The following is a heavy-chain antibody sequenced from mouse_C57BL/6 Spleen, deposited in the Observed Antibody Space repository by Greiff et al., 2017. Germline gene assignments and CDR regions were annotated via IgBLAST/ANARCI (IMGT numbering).Heavy chain of an antibody. Sequence: QVQLQQSGAELVRPGTSVKMSCKASGYTFTNYWIGWAKQRPGHGLEWIGDIYPGGGYTNYNEKFKGKATLTADKSSSTAYMQFSSLTSEDSAIYYCAREGDGNYVSPFDYWGQGTTLTVSA. D-gene: IGHD2-1*01. CDR2: IYPGGGYT. V-gene: IGHV1-63*01. CDR1: GYTFTNYW. CDR3: AREGDGNYVSPFDY. J-gene: IGHJ2*01.